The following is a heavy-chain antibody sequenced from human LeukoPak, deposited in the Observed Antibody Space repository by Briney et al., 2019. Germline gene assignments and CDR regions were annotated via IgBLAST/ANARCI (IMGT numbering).Heavy chain of an antibody. V-gene: IGHV4-59*01. J-gene: IGHJ4*02. CDR2: IYYSGST. CDR3: ARDRVGESYDY. Sequence: ETLSLTCTVSGGSIISYYWSWIRQPPGKGLEWIGYIYYSGSTNYNPSLKSRVTISVDTSKNQFSLKLSSVTAADTAVYYCARDRVGESYDYWGQGTLVTVSS. CDR1: GGSIISYY. D-gene: IGHD1-26*01.